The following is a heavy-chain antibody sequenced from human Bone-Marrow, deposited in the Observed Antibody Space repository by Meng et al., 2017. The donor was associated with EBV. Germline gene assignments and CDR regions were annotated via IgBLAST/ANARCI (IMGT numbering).Heavy chain of an antibody. CDR1: GFTVSHNF. J-gene: IGHJ4*02. Sequence: RLVKCGGGLIPPGGSLGLSCAPSGFTVSHNFMSWGRRAPGKGLEWVSLIDSGGSTYYTDSVKGRFTISRDNSKNTLYLQMNSLRVEDTAVYYCARASNYGDPPSYWGQGTLVTVSS. CDR3: ARASNYGDPPSY. V-gene: IGHV3-53*01. CDR2: IDSGGST. D-gene: IGHD4-17*01.